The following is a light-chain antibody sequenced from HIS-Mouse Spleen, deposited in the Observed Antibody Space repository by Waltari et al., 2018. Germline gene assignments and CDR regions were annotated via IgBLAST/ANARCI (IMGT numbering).Light chain of an antibody. Sequence: QSALTQPASVSGSPGQSITISCTGTSSDVGSYNLVSWYQQHPGKAPKLMIYEGSKRPSGVSNRFSGSKSGNTASLTISGLQAEDEADYYCSSYAGSNTPYVFGTGTKVTVL. CDR1: SSDVGSYNL. CDR2: EGS. CDR3: SSYAGSNTPYV. V-gene: IGLV2-14*02. J-gene: IGLJ1*01.